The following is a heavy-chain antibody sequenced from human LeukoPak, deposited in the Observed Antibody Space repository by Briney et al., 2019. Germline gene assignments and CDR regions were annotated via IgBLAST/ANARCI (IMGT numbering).Heavy chain of an antibody. CDR1: GFTFSSYG. J-gene: IGHJ4*02. CDR3: ARGDSGSYGGYDY. Sequence: GRSLRLSCAVSGFTFSSYGMHWVRQAPGKGLEWVAVIWYDGSNKYYADSVKGRFTISRDNSKNTLYLQMNSLRAEDTAVYYCARGDSGSYGGYDYWGQGTPVTVSS. V-gene: IGHV3-33*01. D-gene: IGHD1-26*01. CDR2: IWYDGSNK.